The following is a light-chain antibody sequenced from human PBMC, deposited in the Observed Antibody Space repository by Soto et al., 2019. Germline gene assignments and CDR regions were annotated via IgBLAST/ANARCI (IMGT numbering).Light chain of an antibody. CDR2: DDS. Sequence: SYELTQPSSVSVAPGQTARITCGGNNIGSKSVHWYQQKPGQAPVLVVYDDSARPSGIPERFSGFNSGNTATLTISRVGAGDEADYYCHVWDGTGDHQVAVFGGGTQLTVL. J-gene: IGLJ7*01. CDR1: NIGSKS. V-gene: IGLV3-21*02. CDR3: HVWDGTGDHQVAV.